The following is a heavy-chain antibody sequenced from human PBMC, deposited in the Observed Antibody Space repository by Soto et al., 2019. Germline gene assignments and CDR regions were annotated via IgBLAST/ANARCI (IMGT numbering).Heavy chain of an antibody. V-gene: IGHV3-48*02. Sequence: LQESGGDLVQPWGSLRLSCAASGFKFSMFGMNWVRQAPGKGLEWIAYISSSSTTIVYGGSVEGRFTVSRDNVENSLYLQMKSLRDDDTAVYYCARDRGGVVAGFNWLDPWGHGTPVTVST. CDR1: GFKFSMFG. J-gene: IGHJ5*02. CDR3: ARDRGGVVAGFNWLDP. CDR2: ISSSSTTI. D-gene: IGHD6-19*01.